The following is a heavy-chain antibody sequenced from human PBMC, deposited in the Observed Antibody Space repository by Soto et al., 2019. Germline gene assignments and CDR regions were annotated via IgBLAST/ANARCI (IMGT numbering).Heavy chain of an antibody. CDR3: ARWSNECSTTSCYHFDS. D-gene: IGHD2-2*01. Sequence: PSWTPSLTCAVSDFSISSGRYCGWIRHPPVKDLEWLGSSYHSGTTYNNPSLKSRVTMSVDKSKNQFSLKLSSVTAADTAVYYCARWSNECSTTSCYHFDSWGQGSQVTVSS. J-gene: IGHJ4*02. V-gene: IGHV4-38-2*01. CDR1: DFSISSGRY. CDR2: SYHSGTT.